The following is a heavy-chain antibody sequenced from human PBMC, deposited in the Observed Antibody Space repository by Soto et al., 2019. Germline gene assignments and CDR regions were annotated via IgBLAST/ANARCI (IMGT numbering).Heavy chain of an antibody. CDR1: GFTFSSYG. CDR3: ATNPDTTANGMIVGVDV. CDR2: ISYDGSNK. D-gene: IGHD3-22*01. J-gene: IGHJ6*02. V-gene: IGHV3-30*03. Sequence: SLRLSCAASGFTFSSYGMHWVRQAPGKGLEWVAVISYDGSNKYYADSVKGRFTISRDNSKNTLYLQMNSLRAEDTAVYYCATNPDTTANGMIVGVDVWGQLTTVPVSS.